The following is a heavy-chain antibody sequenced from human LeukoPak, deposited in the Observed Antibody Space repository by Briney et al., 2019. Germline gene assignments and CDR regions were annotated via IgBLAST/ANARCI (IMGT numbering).Heavy chain of an antibody. V-gene: IGHV3-23*01. CDR1: GFTFSSYA. CDR2: IDGSIGST. CDR3: ARQPIVGTFDY. Sequence: PGGSLRLSCAASGFTFSSYAMSWVRQAPGKGLECVSSIDGSIGSTYYADSVKGRSTISRDNAKNSLYLQMDSLRAEDTAVYYCARQPIVGTFDYWGQGTLVTVSS. D-gene: IGHD1-26*01. J-gene: IGHJ4*02.